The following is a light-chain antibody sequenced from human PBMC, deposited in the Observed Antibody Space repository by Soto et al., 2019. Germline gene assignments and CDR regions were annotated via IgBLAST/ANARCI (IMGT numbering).Light chain of an antibody. Sequence: PGERATLSCRASQSVGGYLAWYRPKPGQAPRLLIYDASSRAAGVPARFSGSGSGTDFTLTISSLEPEDFAVYYCQQRSNWPSTFGGGTKVEIK. CDR2: DAS. CDR1: QSVGGY. J-gene: IGKJ4*01. V-gene: IGKV3-11*01. CDR3: QQRSNWPST.